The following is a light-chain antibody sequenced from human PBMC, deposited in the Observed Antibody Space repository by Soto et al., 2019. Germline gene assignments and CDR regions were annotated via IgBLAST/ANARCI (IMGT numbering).Light chain of an antibody. CDR3: QSYDSNFVV. CDR2: GAS. V-gene: IGLV1-40*01. CDR1: NSNIGAGYD. J-gene: IGLJ2*01. Sequence: QSVLTQPPSVSGAPGQRVTISCTGSNSNIGAGYDVHWYQQLPGTAPKLLIFGASNRPSGVPDRFSGSLSGTSASLAITGLQAEDEADYYCQSYDSNFVVFGGGTKLTV.